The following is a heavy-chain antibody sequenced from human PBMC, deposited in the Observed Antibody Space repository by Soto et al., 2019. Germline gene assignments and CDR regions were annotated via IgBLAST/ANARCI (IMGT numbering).Heavy chain of an antibody. CDR2: INAGKGNT. CDR1: GYTFTSYA. Sequence: QVQLVQSGAEEKKPGASVKVSCKASGYTFTSYAMHWVRQAPGQRLEWMGWINAGKGNTKYSQKFQGRGTITRDTSASTAYMELSSLRSEDTAVYYCARSIVVVTALDYWGQGTLVTVSS. V-gene: IGHV1-3*05. J-gene: IGHJ4*02. CDR3: ARSIVVVTALDY. D-gene: IGHD2-21*02.